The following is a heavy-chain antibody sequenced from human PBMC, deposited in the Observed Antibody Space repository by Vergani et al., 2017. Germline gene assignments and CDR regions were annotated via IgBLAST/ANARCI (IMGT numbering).Heavy chain of an antibody. Sequence: QLQLQESGPGLVKPSETLSLTCAVYGGSFSGYYWSWIRQPPGKGLEWIGEINHSGSTNYNPSLKSRVTISVDTSKNQFSLKLSSVTAADTAVYYCARCAVTTITSHFDLWGRGTLVTVSS. V-gene: IGHV4-34*10. CDR3: ARCAVTTITSHFDL. D-gene: IGHD4-17*01. CDR2: INHSGST. CDR1: GGSFSGYY. J-gene: IGHJ2*01.